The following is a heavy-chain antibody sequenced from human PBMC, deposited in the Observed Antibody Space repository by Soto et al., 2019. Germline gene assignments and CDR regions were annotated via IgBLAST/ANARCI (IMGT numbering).Heavy chain of an antibody. J-gene: IGHJ4*02. D-gene: IGHD2-15*01. V-gene: IGHV4-39*01. CDR2: IYYSGST. CDR3: ARHEVVAAYFDY. CDR1: GGSISSSSYY. Sequence: SETLSLTCTVSGGSISSSSYYWGWIRQPPGKGLEWIGSIYYSGSTYYNPSLKSRVTISVDTSKNQFSLKLSSVTAADTAVYYCARHEVVAAYFDYWGQGTLVTVSS.